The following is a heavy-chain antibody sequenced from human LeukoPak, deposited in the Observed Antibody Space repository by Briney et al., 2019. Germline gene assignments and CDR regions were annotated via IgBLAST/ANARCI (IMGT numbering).Heavy chain of an antibody. CDR1: GFTFSTYW. D-gene: IGHD3-9*01. Sequence: QPGGSLRLSCAASGFTFSTYWMHWVRPVPGKGLVWVSRVNREGTTSAYADSVKGRFTISRDNDKNTLYLQMNSLRVEDTAVYYCARDVDWILFDYWGQGTLVTASS. CDR3: ARDVDWILFDY. CDR2: VNREGTTS. J-gene: IGHJ4*02. V-gene: IGHV3-74*01.